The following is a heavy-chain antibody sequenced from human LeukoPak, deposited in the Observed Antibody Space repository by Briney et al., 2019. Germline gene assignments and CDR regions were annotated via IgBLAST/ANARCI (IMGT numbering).Heavy chain of an antibody. CDR1: GGSISSGGDG. D-gene: IGHD6-13*01. CDR3: ARDNGSSKRSEYFKH. CDR2: IYHSGST. J-gene: IGHJ1*01. V-gene: IGHV4-30-2*01. Sequence: SESLSLTCTVAGGSISSGGDGWGWIREPPGKGLEWIGYIYHSGSTYYKPSLKSRVPISADRHKSQYSLKLSSVTAADTALYYCARDNGSSKRSEYFKHWGQGTLVTVSP.